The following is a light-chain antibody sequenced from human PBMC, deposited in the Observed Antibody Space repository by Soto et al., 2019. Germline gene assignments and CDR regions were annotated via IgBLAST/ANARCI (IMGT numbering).Light chain of an antibody. CDR1: SSDVGGYNY. J-gene: IGLJ1*01. V-gene: IGLV2-14*01. Sequence: QSALTQPASVSGSPGQSITISCTGTSSDVGGYNYVSWYQQHPGKAPKLMISDVRNRPSGVSNRFSGSKSVNTASLTISGLRAEDEADYYCSSYTTISTYVFGTGTKLTVL. CDR2: DVR. CDR3: SSYTTISTYV.